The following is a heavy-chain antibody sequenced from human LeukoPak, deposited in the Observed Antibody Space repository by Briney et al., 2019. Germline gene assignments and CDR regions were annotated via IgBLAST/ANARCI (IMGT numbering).Heavy chain of an antibody. Sequence: ASVKDSCKASGYSFTTYYMHWVRQAPGQGLEWMGIIKPSGGFTSNAQKFQGRVTMTRDTSTSTVYMELSSLRSEDTAVYYCARAKAAAGFDYWGQGTLVTVSS. CDR2: IKPSGGFT. CDR3: ARAKAAAGFDY. D-gene: IGHD6-13*01. V-gene: IGHV1-46*01. J-gene: IGHJ4*02. CDR1: GYSFTTYY.